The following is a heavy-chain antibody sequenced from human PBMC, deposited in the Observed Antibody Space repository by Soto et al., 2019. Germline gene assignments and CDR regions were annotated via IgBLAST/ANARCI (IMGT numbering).Heavy chain of an antibody. D-gene: IGHD6-13*01. J-gene: IGHJ4*02. CDR3: ARELGPYSSSWYPLDY. CDR1: GFTFSSYG. Sequence: GGSLRLSCAASGFTFSSYGMHWVRQAPGKGLEWVAVIWYDGSNKYYADSVKGRFTISRDNSKNTLYLQMNSLRAEDTAVYYCARELGPYSSSWYPLDYWGQGTLVTVSS. V-gene: IGHV3-33*01. CDR2: IWYDGSNK.